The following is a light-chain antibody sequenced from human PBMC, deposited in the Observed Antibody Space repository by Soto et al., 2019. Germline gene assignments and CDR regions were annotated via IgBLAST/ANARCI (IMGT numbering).Light chain of an antibody. V-gene: IGKV3-20*01. Sequence: EVVLTQSPDTLSLSPGERATLSCRASQSVGSNYLAWYQQKPGQAPRLLIFGASSRATGIPVRFSGSGFGTDFTLTISRLEPEDFAVYYCQQYGGSSLVTFGGGTKVEIK. J-gene: IGKJ4*01. CDR1: QSVGSNY. CDR2: GAS. CDR3: QQYGGSSLVT.